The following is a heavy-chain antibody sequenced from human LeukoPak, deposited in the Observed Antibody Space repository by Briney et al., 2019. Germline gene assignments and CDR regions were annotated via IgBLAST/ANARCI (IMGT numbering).Heavy chain of an antibody. Sequence: SETLSLTCAVYGGSFSGYYWSWIRQPPGKGLEWIGEINHSGSNNYHPSLKSRVPISVDTSKHQFSLKLSSVTAADTAVYYCARIPGIAVAGDRDAFDIWGQGTMVTVSS. D-gene: IGHD6-19*01. J-gene: IGHJ3*02. CDR2: INHSGSN. CDR1: GGSFSGYY. CDR3: ARIPGIAVAGDRDAFDI. V-gene: IGHV4-34*01.